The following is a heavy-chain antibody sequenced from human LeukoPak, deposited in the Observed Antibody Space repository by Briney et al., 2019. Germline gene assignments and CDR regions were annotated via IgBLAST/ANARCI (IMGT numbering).Heavy chain of an antibody. Sequence: ASVKVSCKASGYTFTGYYMHWVRQAPGQGLEWMGWINPNSGGTNYAQKFQGWVTMTRDTSISTAYMELSRLRSDDTAVYYCARTPPPRELLSDAFDIWGQGTMVTVSS. CDR1: GYTFTGYY. CDR3: ARTPPPRELLSDAFDI. V-gene: IGHV1-2*04. D-gene: IGHD3-10*01. CDR2: INPNSGGT. J-gene: IGHJ3*02.